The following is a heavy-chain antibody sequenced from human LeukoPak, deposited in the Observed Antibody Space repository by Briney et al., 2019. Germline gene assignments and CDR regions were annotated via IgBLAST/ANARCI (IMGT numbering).Heavy chain of an antibody. J-gene: IGHJ4*02. CDR3: ARELYSSSDC. Sequence: ASVTVSFTASGYTFTVYYMHWVRQAPGRGLEWVGWTNPNSGGTNYAQKFQGRVTMTRDTSISTAYMELSRLRSDDTAVYNGARELYSSSDCWGQGRLVTVPA. D-gene: IGHD6-19*01. V-gene: IGHV1-2*02. CDR1: GYTFTVYY. CDR2: TNPNSGGT.